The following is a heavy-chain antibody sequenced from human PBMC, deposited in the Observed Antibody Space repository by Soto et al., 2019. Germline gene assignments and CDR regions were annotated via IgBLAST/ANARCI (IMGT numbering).Heavy chain of an antibody. CDR3: AICKAVPHYYGMDV. V-gene: IGHV4-59*01. J-gene: IGHJ6*02. Sequence: PETLSLTCSVSGYSSSSYFWSWIRQPPGKGLEWIASIYYSGSTNYNPSLKSRVTASVDTSKNEVSLRLSSVTAADTAVYYCAICKAVPHYYGMDVWGPGTTVTVSS. CDR1: GYSSSSYF. D-gene: IGHD6-19*01. CDR2: IYYSGST.